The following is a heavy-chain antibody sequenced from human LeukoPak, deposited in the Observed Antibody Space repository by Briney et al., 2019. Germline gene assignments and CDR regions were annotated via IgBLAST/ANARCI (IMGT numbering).Heavy chain of an antibody. CDR1: GGSISSYY. CDR3: ARDGPITMVRGVISHYYYYGMDV. CDR2: IYTSGST. D-gene: IGHD3-10*01. Sequence: SETLSLTCTVSGGSISSYYWSWIRQPAGKGLEWIGRIYTSGSTNYNPSLKSRVTMSVDTSKNQYSLKLSSVTAADTAVYYCARDGPITMVRGVISHYYYYGMDVWGQGTTVTVSS. V-gene: IGHV4-4*07. J-gene: IGHJ6*02.